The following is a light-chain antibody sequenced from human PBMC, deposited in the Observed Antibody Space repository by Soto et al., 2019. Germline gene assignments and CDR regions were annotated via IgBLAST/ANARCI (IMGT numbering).Light chain of an antibody. CDR2: GAS. CDR1: QSVTSNY. J-gene: IGKJ1*01. Sequence: EIVLTQSPGTLSLSPGERATLSCRASQSVTSNYLAWYQQEPGRAPRLLIYGASHRATGIPDRFSGSGSGTDFTLTIHRLEPEDFGVYYCQQYAYSPPTFGLGTKVDIK. CDR3: QQYAYSPPT. V-gene: IGKV3-20*01.